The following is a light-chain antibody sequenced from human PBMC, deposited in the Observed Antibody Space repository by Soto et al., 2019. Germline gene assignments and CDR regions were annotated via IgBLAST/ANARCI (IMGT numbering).Light chain of an antibody. J-gene: IGLJ2*01. CDR2: LYNDGSY. V-gene: IGLV4-69*01. CDR1: SGYSKYA. Sequence: QLVLTQSASASASLGASVRLACTLSSGYSKYAIAWHQQQPEKGPRYLMKLYNDGSYTKGDGIPDRFSGSSSGAERYLTISGLQSEDEADYYCQTWGAGIVVFGGGTKVTVL. CDR3: QTWGAGIVV.